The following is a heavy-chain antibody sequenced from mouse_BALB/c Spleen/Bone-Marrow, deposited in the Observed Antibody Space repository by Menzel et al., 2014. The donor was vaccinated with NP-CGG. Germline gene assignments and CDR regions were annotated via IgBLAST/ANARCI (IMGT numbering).Heavy chain of an antibody. CDR3: AREGMSTGDY. CDR2: IYPYNDVT. V-gene: IGHV1-14*01. Sequence: EVELMESGPELVKPGASVKMSCKASGYTFTSYVLHWVKQTPGQGLEWIGYIYPYNDVTKYNEKFKAKATLTSDKSSSTAYMELSSLTSEDSAVYYCAREGMSTGDYWGQGTTLTVSS. J-gene: IGHJ2*01. CDR1: GYTFTSYV. D-gene: IGHD2-4*01.